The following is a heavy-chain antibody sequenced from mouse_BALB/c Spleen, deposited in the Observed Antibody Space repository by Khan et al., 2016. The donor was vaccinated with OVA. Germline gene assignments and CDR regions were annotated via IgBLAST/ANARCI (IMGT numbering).Heavy chain of an antibody. CDR2: INTYTGEP. V-gene: IGHV9-3-1*01. CDR3: ARAASYWFFDV. CDR1: GYTFTNYG. J-gene: IGHJ1*01. Sequence: QIQLVQSGPELKKPGETVKISCKASGYTFTNYGMNWVKQAPGKGLKWMGWINTYTGEPTYAYDFKGRFAFSLETSANTAYLQSNNLKNEDTATYFCARAASYWFFDVGGAGTTVTVSS. D-gene: IGHD6-1*01.